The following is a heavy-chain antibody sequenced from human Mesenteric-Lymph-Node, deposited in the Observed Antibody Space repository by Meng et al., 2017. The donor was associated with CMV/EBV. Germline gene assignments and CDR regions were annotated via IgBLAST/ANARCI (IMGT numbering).Heavy chain of an antibody. CDR1: SSSSYY. CDR3: ARTGSPHAIAAASNWFDP. V-gene: IGHV4-61*01. CDR2: NYYSGST. D-gene: IGHD6-13*01. Sequence: SSSSYYWSWIRQPPGKGLEWNGYNYYSGSTNYNPSIKSRVTISVDTSKNQFSLKLSSVTAADTAVYYCARTGSPHAIAAASNWFDPWGQGTLVTVSS. J-gene: IGHJ5*02.